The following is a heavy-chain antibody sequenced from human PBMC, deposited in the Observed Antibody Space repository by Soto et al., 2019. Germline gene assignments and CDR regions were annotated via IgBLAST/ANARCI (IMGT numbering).Heavy chain of an antibody. CDR1: GYTFSSYY. CDR3: AREGPRPYYYYGMDV. CDR2: ISGYNGNT. Sequence: ASVKVSCKASGYTFSSYYMNWVRQAPGQGLEWMGWISGYNGNTNYEQKFQDRVTMTTDTTTNTAYMELRSLRSDDTAVYYCAREGPRPYYYYGMDVWGQGTTVTVSS. J-gene: IGHJ6*02. V-gene: IGHV1-18*04.